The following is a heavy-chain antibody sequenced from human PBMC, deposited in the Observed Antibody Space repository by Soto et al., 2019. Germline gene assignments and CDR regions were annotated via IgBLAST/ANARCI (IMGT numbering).Heavy chain of an antibody. CDR1: GVSISSYY. Sequence: PSETLSLTCTVSGVSISSYYWSWIRQPPGRGLEWIGYIYYGGSTNYNPSLKSRVTISADTSENQFSLKLSSVTAADTAVYYCARHPRYSPSDYYYYYMDVWGKGTTVTVSS. CDR3: ARHPRYSPSDYYYYYMDV. J-gene: IGHJ6*03. D-gene: IGHD5-18*01. CDR2: IYYGGST. V-gene: IGHV4-59*08.